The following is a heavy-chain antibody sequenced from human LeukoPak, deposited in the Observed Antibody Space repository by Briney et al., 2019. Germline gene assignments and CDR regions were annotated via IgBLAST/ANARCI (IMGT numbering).Heavy chain of an antibody. CDR2: IRSSSSTI. CDR3: ARAKRNGFDI. Sequence: PGGSLRLSCEASGFTFSNYSMHWVRQAPGKGLEWVSYIRSSSSTIYYADSVKGRFTISRDNAKNSLYLQMNSLRAEDTAVYYCARAKRNGFDIWGQGTMVTVSS. J-gene: IGHJ3*02. CDR1: GFTFSNYS. V-gene: IGHV3-48*01.